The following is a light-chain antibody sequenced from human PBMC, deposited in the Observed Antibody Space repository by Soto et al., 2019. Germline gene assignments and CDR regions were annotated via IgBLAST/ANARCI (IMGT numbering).Light chain of an antibody. Sequence: DIPMTQSPSTLSASVGDRVTITCRASQSISSWLAWYQQSTGEAPKLLIYKVSSLESGVPSRFSGSGSETAFTLNISSLQPDDFATYYCQQYNSYWTFGQGTNVEI. CDR2: KVS. J-gene: IGKJ1*01. CDR3: QQYNSYWT. CDR1: QSISSW. V-gene: IGKV1-5*03.